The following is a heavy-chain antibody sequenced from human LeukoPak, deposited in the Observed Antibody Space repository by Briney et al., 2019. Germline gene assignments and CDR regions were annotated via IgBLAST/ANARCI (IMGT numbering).Heavy chain of an antibody. D-gene: IGHD3-16*01. V-gene: IGHV3-30*03. CDR2: ISYDGSNK. Sequence: GRSLRLSCAASGFTFSSYGMHWVRQAPGKGLEWVADISYDGSNKYYADSVKGRFTISRDNSKNTLYLQMNSLRAEDTAVYYCARAPYGDNGYTAEVADYWGQGTLVTVSS. CDR1: GFTFSSYG. CDR3: ARAPYGDNGYTAEVADY. J-gene: IGHJ4*02.